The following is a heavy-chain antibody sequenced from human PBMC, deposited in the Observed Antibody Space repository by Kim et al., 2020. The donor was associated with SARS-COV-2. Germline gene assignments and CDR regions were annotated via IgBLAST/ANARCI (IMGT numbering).Heavy chain of an antibody. V-gene: IGHV3-74*01. D-gene: IGHD6-25*01. Sequence: SSRSYADSVKGRFTISRDNAKNTLYPQMNSLRGEDTAVYYCARDAAPSVYWGQGTLVTVSS. CDR2: SSR. J-gene: IGHJ4*02. CDR3: ARDAAPSVY.